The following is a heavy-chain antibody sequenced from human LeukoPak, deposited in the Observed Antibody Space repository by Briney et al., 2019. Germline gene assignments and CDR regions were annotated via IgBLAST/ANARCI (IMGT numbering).Heavy chain of an antibody. D-gene: IGHD1-26*01. CDR2: IYYSGST. V-gene: IGHV4-59*01. CDR3: AREWELHDAFDI. J-gene: IGHJ3*02. Sequence: PSETLSLTCTVSGGSISSYYWSWIRQPPGKGLEWIGYIYYSGSTNYNPSLKSRVTISVDTSKNQFSLKLSSVTAADTAVYYCAREWELHDAFDIWGQGTMVTVSS. CDR1: GGSISSYY.